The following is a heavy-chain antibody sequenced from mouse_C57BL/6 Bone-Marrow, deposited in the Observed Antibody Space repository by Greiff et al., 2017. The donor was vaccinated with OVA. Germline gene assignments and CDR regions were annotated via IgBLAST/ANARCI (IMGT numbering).Heavy chain of an antibody. CDR2: ICSGGST. J-gene: IGHJ2*01. CDR3: ALGGELRLRGYVDY. CDR1: GFSLTSYC. D-gene: IGHD3-2*02. V-gene: IGHV2-2*01. Sequence: VQVVESGPGLVQPSPSLSISCTVSGFSLTSYCVHWVRQSPGQGLEWLGVICSGGSTAYYAAFISRLSICTDNSTSQVFFKMNRLQADDTAIYYCALGGELRLRGYVDYWGKGTTLTVSS.